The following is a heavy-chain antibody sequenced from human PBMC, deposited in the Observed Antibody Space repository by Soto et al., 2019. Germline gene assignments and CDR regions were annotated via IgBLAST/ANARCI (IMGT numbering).Heavy chain of an antibody. J-gene: IGHJ3*02. Sequence: GGSLRLSCAASGFTFSSYSMNWVRQAPGKGLEWVSSISSSSSYIYYADSVKGRFTISRDNAKNSLYLQMNSLRAEDTAVYYCARDRYYDFWSGYDIFTGIGAFDIWGQGTMVTVSS. CDR3: ARDRYYDFWSGYDIFTGIGAFDI. CDR2: ISSSSSYI. D-gene: IGHD3-3*01. CDR1: GFTFSSYS. V-gene: IGHV3-21*01.